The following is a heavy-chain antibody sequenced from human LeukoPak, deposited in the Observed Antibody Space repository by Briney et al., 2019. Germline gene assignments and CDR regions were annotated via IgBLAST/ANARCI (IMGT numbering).Heavy chain of an antibody. V-gene: IGHV3-23*01. Sequence: PGGSLRLSCAVSGFTLSSYAMSWVRQAPGKGLEWASGISASGNSTYFADSVKGRFALSRDISKNTLYLQMNSLRVDDTAVYYCAQYTSGWYSVYDFWGRGTLVTVSS. CDR2: ISASGNST. J-gene: IGHJ4*02. CDR3: AQYTSGWYSVYDF. CDR1: GFTLSSYA. D-gene: IGHD6-19*01.